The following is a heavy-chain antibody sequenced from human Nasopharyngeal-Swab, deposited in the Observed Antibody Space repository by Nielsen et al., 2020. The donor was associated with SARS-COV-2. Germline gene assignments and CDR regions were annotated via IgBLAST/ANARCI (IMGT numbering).Heavy chain of an antibody. CDR2: IYPGDSDT. J-gene: IGHJ5*02. D-gene: IGHD6-13*01. CDR3: ARQRSSSLRKNWFDP. CDR1: GYSFTSYW. V-gene: IGHV5-51*01. Sequence: GESLKISCKGSGYSFTSYWIGLVRQMPGKGLEWMGIIYPGDSDTRYSPSFQGQVTISADKSISTAYLQWSSLKASDTAMYYCARQRSSSLRKNWFDPWGQGTLVTVSS.